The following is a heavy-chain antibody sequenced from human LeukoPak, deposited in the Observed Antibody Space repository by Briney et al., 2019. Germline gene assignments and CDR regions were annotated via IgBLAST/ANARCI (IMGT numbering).Heavy chain of an antibody. D-gene: IGHD4-17*01. CDR1: GFTFSSYA. CDR3: AKWGGDYDWYFDL. J-gene: IGHJ2*01. Sequence: GGSLRLSCAASGFTFSSYAMSWVRQAPGKGLEWVPAISGSGGSTYYADSVKGRFTISRDNSKNTLYLQMNSLRAEDTAVYYCAKWGGDYDWYFDLWGRGTLVTVSS. V-gene: IGHV3-23*01. CDR2: ISGSGGST.